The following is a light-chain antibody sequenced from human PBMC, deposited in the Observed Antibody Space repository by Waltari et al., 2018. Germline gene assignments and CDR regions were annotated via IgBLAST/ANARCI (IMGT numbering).Light chain of an antibody. CDR1: NRDVGGYNY. CDR3: SSYAGSNNWV. Sequence: QSALTQPPSASGSPGQSVTIPCTGTNRDVGGYNYVSWYQQYPGKAPKLMIYEVSKRPSGVPDRFSGSKSGNTASLTVSGLQAEDEADYYCSSYAGSNNWVFGGGTKLTVL. CDR2: EVS. V-gene: IGLV2-8*01. J-gene: IGLJ3*02.